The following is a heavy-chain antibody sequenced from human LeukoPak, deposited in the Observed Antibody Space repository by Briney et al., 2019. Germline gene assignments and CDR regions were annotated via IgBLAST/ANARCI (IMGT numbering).Heavy chain of an antibody. CDR3: ARPLDYGDYL. CDR2: INHSGST. V-gene: IGHV4-34*01. D-gene: IGHD4-17*01. Sequence: PSETLSLTCAVYGGSFSGYYWSWIRQPPGKGLEWIGEINHSGSTNYNPSLKSRVTISVDTSKNQFSLKLSSVTAADTAVYYCARPLDYGDYLWGQGTLVTVSS. J-gene: IGHJ5*02. CDR1: GGSFSGYY.